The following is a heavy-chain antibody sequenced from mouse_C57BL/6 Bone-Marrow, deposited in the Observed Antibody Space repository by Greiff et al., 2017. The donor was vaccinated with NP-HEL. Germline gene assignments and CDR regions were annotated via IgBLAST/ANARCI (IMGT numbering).Heavy chain of an antibody. CDR1: GYTFTSYW. D-gene: IGHD2-2*01. Sequence: QVQLQQPGAELVKPGASVKLSCKASGYTFTSYWMHWVKQRPGQGLEWIGMIHPNSGSTNYNEKFKSKATLTVDKSSSTAYMQLSSLTSEDSAVYYCAREELWLRLYYFDYWGQGTTLTVSS. V-gene: IGHV1-64*01. CDR3: AREELWLRLYYFDY. J-gene: IGHJ2*01. CDR2: IHPNSGST.